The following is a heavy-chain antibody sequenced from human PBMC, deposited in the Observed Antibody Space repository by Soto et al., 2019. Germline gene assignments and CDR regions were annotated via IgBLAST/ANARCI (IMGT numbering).Heavy chain of an antibody. CDR1: EYSFSNYW. CDR3: VRRGMDV. V-gene: IGHV5-51*01. Sequence: GESLKISCKGSEYSFSNYWIAWVRQTPGKGLEWMRIINPADSATTYSPSFRGQVTMSADKSISTAYLQWDSLKASDTATYYCVRRGMDVWGQGTTVTVSS. CDR2: INPADSAT. J-gene: IGHJ6*02.